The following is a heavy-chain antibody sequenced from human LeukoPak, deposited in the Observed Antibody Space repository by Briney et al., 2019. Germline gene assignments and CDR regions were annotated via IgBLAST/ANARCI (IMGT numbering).Heavy chain of an antibody. CDR1: GGTLSSYA. D-gene: IGHD2-21*02. CDR3: ARRAYCGGDCRAFDI. V-gene: IGHV1-69*13. CDR2: IIPIFGTA. J-gene: IGHJ3*02. Sequence: ASVKVSCKASGGTLSSYAISWVRQAPGQGLEWMGGIIPIFGTANYAQKFQGRVTITADESTSTAYMELSSLRSEDTAVYYCARRAYCGGDCRAFDIWGQGTMVTVSS.